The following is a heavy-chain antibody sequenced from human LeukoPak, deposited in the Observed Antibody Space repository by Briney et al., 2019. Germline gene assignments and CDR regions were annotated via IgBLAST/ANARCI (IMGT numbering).Heavy chain of an antibody. CDR2: IRKKRDSDTT. CDR1: GFTFSDHY. D-gene: IGHD2-21*02. V-gene: IGHV3-72*01. CDR3: TTIRSPDCYSFNT. J-gene: IGHJ1*01. Sequence: GGSLRLSCVASGFTFSDHYMDWVRQAPGKGLEWVGRIRKKRDSDTTKYAASVKGRFTISRDDSKNMLFLQMDSLKTEDTAVYYCTTIRSPDCYSFNTWGQGTLVTVSS.